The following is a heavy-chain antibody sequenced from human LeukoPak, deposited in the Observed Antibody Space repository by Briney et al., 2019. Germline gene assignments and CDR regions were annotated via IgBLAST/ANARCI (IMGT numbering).Heavy chain of an antibody. Sequence: GGSLRLSCAASGFTFSSYAMHWVRQAPGKGLEWVAVISYDGSNKYYADSVKGRFTISRDNSQNTLYLQMNSLRAEDTAVYYCARGGIAVAATKAPSSYYYYGMDVWGQGTTVTVSS. CDR2: ISYDGSNK. J-gene: IGHJ6*02. CDR3: ARGGIAVAATKAPSSYYYYGMDV. V-gene: IGHV3-30*04. CDR1: GFTFSSYA. D-gene: IGHD6-19*01.